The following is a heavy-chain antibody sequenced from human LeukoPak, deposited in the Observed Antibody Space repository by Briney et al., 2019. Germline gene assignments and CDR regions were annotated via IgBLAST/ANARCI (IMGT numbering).Heavy chain of an antibody. Sequence: SETLSLTCTVSGYSISSGYYWGWIRQPPGKGLEWIGEINHSGSTNYNPSLKSRVTISVDTSKNQFSLKLSSVTAADTAVYYCARLLGYSPWGQGTLVTVSS. CDR1: GYSISSGYY. V-gene: IGHV4-38-2*02. J-gene: IGHJ5*02. CDR3: ARLLGYSP. D-gene: IGHD5-18*01. CDR2: INHSGST.